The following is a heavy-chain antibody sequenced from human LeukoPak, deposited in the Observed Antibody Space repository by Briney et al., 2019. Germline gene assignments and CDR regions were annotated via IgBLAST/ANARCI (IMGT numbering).Heavy chain of an antibody. J-gene: IGHJ4*02. CDR3: ARRSGIAVAGAFDY. V-gene: IGHV3-23*01. D-gene: IGHD6-19*01. CDR2: ISASGGST. Sequence: GGSLRLSCAASGFTLRSYAMSWVRQAPGKGLEWVSSISASGGSTYYADSVKGRFTISRDNSKNTLYLQMNSLRAEDTAVYYCARRSGIAVAGAFDYWGQGTLVTVSS. CDR1: GFTLRSYA.